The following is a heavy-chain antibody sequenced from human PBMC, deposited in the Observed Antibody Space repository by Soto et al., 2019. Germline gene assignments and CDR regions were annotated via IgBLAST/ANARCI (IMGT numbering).Heavy chain of an antibody. Sequence: QVQLQESGPGLVKPSGTLSLTCAVSSGSISSSDCWSWVRQPPGKGLEWIGEIYHSGSTNYNPSLKSRVTISVDKSKNQFSLKLSSVTAADTAIYSCAIRYSYYYSRHVGGKGTTVTGSS. J-gene: IGHJ6*03. V-gene: IGHV4-4*02. CDR2: IYHSGST. D-gene: IGHD4-4*01. CDR3: AIRYSYYYSRHV. CDR1: SGSISSSDC.